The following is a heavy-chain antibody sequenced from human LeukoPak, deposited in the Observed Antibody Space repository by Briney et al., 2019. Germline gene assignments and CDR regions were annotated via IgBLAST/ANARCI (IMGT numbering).Heavy chain of an antibody. CDR3: AREGTLPYYYYYYMDV. CDR2: INHSGST. V-gene: IGHV4-34*01. J-gene: IGHJ6*03. Sequence: SETLSLTCTVSGGSISSYYWSWIRQPPGKGLEWIGEINHSGSTNYNPSLKGRVTISVDTSKNQFSLKLSSVTAADTAVYYCAREGTLPYYYYYYMDVWGKGTTVTVSS. CDR1: GGSISSYY. D-gene: IGHD2/OR15-2a*01.